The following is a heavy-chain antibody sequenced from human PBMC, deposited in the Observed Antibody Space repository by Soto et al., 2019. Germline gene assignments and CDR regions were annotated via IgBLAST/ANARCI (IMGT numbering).Heavy chain of an antibody. CDR1: GFNFNDYH. CDR2: ITNINIRM. J-gene: IGHJ3*02. Sequence: GGSLRLSCEVSGFNFNDYHMSWIRQAPGKGLEWVSHITNINIRMYYADSVKGRFTISRDNAKKSLYLQMDSLRAEDTAIYYCAKATATGGGAFDICGQGTMVTVS. D-gene: IGHD2-8*02. CDR3: AKATATGGGAFDI. V-gene: IGHV3-11*01.